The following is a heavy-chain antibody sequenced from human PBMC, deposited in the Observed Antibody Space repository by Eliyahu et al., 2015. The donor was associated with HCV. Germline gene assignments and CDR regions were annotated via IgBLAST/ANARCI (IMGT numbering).Heavy chain of an antibody. J-gene: IGHJ4*02. CDR2: ISYDGGNK. V-gene: IGHV3-30*18. CDR1: GFTFSSYG. CDR3: AKDSDVGADDY. D-gene: IGHD1-26*01. Sequence: QVQLVESGGGVVQPGRSLRLSCXASGFTFSSYGMPWVRXAPGKGLEWVAVISYDGGNKYYXDSVKGRFTISRDNSKNTLYLQMNSLRAEDTAVYYCAKDSDVGADDYWGQGTLVTVSS.